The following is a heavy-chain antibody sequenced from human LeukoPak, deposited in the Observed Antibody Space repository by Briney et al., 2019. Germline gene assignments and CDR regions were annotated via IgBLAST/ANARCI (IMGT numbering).Heavy chain of an antibody. CDR2: IRSNGRET. CDR1: GFTFSSYS. J-gene: IGHJ5*02. D-gene: IGHD2-15*01. Sequence: GGSLRLPCTASGFTFSSYSMSWVRQAPGKGLEWVSNIRSNGRETYYADSVKGRFTISRDNPENTLFLEMNSLRAEDSAVYYCVKGGYTTYFDPWGQGTLVAVSS. CDR3: VKGGYTTYFDP. V-gene: IGHV3-23*01.